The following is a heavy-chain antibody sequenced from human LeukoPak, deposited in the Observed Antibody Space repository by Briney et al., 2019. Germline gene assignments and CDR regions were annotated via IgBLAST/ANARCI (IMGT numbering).Heavy chain of an antibody. CDR3: AKYRRYSSSWFDY. J-gene: IGHJ4*02. V-gene: IGHV3-30*02. CDR2: IRYDGSAY. CDR1: GFTFSRYG. Sequence: GGSLRLSCVASGFTFSRYGIHWVRQPPGKGLEWVAVIRYDGSAYSYADSVKGRFTISRDNSKNTLYLQMSSLRAEDTAVYYCAKYRRYSSSWFDYWGQGTLVTVSS. D-gene: IGHD6-13*01.